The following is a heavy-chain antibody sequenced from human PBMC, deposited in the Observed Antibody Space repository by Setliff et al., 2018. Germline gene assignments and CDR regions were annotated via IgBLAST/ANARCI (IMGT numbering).Heavy chain of an antibody. CDR1: GGSFSGYY. Sequence: SETLSLTCAVYGGSFSGYYWSWIRQPPGKRLEWIGEIIHSGSTNSNPSLKSRVTISMDTSKNQFSLKVSSVTAADTAVYYSARSFSRREKFLLDYWGQGALVTVSS. J-gene: IGHJ4*02. CDR2: IIHSGST. CDR3: ARSFSRREKFLLDY. V-gene: IGHV4-34*12.